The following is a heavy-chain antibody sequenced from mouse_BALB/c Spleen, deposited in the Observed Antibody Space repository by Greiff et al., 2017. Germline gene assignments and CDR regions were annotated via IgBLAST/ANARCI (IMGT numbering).Heavy chain of an antibody. CDR1: GDSITSGY. V-gene: IGHV3-8*02. Sequence: EVKLMESGPSLVKPSQTLSLTCSVTGDSITSGYWNWIRKFPGNKLEYMGYISYSGSTYYNPSLKSRISITRDTSKNQYYLQLNSVTTEDTATYYCARSLITTAWFAYWGQGTLVTVSA. J-gene: IGHJ3*01. CDR2: ISYSGST. D-gene: IGHD1-2*01. CDR3: ARSLITTAWFAY.